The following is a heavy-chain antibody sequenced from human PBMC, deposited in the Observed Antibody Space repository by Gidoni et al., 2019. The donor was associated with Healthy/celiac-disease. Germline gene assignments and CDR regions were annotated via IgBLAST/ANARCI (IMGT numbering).Heavy chain of an antibody. Sequence: EVQLLESGGGLVQPGGSLRPSCAASGFTFSSYAMRWVRQAPGKGLEWVSAISGSGGSTYYADSVKGRFTISRDNSKNTLYLQMNSLRAEDTAVYYCAKIKVPLYYYYMDVWGKGTTVTVSS. V-gene: IGHV3-23*01. J-gene: IGHJ6*03. CDR2: ISGSGGST. CDR1: GFTFSSYA. CDR3: AKIKVPLYYYYMDV.